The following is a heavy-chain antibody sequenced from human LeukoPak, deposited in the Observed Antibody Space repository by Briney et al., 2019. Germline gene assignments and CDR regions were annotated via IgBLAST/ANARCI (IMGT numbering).Heavy chain of an antibody. V-gene: IGHV1-69*05. Sequence: SVKVSCKASGGTFSSYAISWVRQAPGQGLEWMGGIIPIFGTASYAQKFQGRVTMTRDMSTSTVYMELSSLRSEDTAVYYCARDYAGGNYYYMDVWGKGTTVTVSS. CDR3: ARDYAGGNYYYMDV. D-gene: IGHD4-23*01. CDR2: IIPIFGTA. J-gene: IGHJ6*03. CDR1: GGTFSSYA.